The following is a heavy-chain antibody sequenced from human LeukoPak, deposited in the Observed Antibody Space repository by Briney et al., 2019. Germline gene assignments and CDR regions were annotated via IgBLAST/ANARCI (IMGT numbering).Heavy chain of an antibody. CDR2: ISGSGDTT. J-gene: IGHJ5*02. V-gene: IGHV3-23*01. CDR1: GLTFNTYP. D-gene: IGHD3-10*01. CDR3: ANRGADYYGSKNWLAP. Sequence: GGSLTLLCAGSGLTFNTYPKSWVRQARGEGLEGLSTISGSGDTTYYADSVKGRFTVSRDNSKNTLYLQINSLRVEDTAVYHCANRGADYYGSKNWLAPWGQGTLVTVPS.